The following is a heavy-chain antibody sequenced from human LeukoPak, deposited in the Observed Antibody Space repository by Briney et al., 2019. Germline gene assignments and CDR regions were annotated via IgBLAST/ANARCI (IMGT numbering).Heavy chain of an antibody. Sequence: GGSLRLSCAASGFSFSTYWMSWVRQGPGKGLEWVATIWPDGSDKKYVDSVRDRYTISRDNAKNSLYLQMNSLSADDTAVYFCARLFGGVTTFDYWGQGALVTVSS. D-gene: IGHD4-17*01. J-gene: IGHJ4*02. V-gene: IGHV3-7*01. CDR3: ARLFGGVTTFDY. CDR1: GFSFSTYW. CDR2: IWPDGSDK.